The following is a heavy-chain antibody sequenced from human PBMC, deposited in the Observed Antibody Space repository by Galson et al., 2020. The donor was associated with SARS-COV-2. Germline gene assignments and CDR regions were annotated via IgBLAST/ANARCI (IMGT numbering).Heavy chain of an antibody. CDR3: ARANYGGYGYGFDY. CDR1: GFTFRSYA. CDR2: ISYDGSNK. D-gene: IGHD5-18*01. J-gene: IGHJ4*02. Sequence: GESLKISCAASGFTFRSYAMHWVRQDPGKGLERVAVISYDGSNKYYADSVKGRFTISRDNSKNTLYLQMNSLRAEDTAVYYCARANYGGYGYGFDYWGQGTLVTVSS. V-gene: IGHV3-30-3*01.